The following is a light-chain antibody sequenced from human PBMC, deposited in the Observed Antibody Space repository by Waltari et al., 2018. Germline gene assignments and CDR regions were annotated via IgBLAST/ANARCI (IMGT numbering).Light chain of an antibody. CDR2: DDT. CDR1: NIEKTY. CDR3: QVWDSDSDHVL. Sequence: SVVLSQPPSVSAAPGQTATISCGKNNIEKTYFQRYQQRPGQAPELVVYDDTDRPAGIPERFSGSSSGNTATLTISRVEAGDEADYYCQVWDSDSDHVLFGGGTRLTVL. J-gene: IGLJ2*01. V-gene: IGLV3-21*02.